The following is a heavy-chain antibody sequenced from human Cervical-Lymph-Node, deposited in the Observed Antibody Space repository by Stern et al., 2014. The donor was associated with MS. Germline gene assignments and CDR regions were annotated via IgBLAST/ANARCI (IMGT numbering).Heavy chain of an antibody. V-gene: IGHV1-2*06. CDR2: VNSNSGVT. Sequence: MQLVESGAEVRRPGASVKVSCRASGRPFTGYYLHWVRQAPGQGLEWMGRVNSNSGVTNYAQKFQDRVTMTTDTSINTAYMELSRLTSDDTAVYFCAKTKWEVVLDAFDIWGQGTVVTVSS. CDR1: GRPFTGYY. J-gene: IGHJ3*02. D-gene: IGHD1-26*01. CDR3: AKTKWEVVLDAFDI.